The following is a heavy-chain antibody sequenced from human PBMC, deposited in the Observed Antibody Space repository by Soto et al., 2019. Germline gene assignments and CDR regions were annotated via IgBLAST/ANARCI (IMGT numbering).Heavy chain of an antibody. CDR2: IDHSDSYT. V-gene: IGHV5-10-1*03. CDR1: GYTFTDYW. CDR3: ARARSITIFGVVGFEMDV. Sequence: EVQLVQSGAEVKKPGESLRIACKGSGYTFTDYWINWVRQVPGKGLVWMGRIDHSDSYTKYSPSFQGHVTISADKSISTAYLERSSLEASDTAMYYCARARSITIFGVVGFEMDVWGQGTTVTVSS. D-gene: IGHD3-3*01. J-gene: IGHJ6*02.